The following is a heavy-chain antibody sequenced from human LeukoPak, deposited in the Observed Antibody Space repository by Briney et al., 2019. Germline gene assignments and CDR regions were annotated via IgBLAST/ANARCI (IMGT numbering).Heavy chain of an antibody. V-gene: IGHV1-2*02. J-gene: IGHJ4*02. D-gene: IGHD6-13*01. CDR2: INPNSGDT. Sequence: RASVKVSCKASGYTFTGYYMHWVRQAPGQGLEWMGWINPNSGDTNYAQRFQGRVTMTRDTSISTAYMELNRLRSDDTARYYCARALVAAGYLVYWGQGTLVTVSS. CDR1: GYTFTGYY. CDR3: ARALVAAGYLVY.